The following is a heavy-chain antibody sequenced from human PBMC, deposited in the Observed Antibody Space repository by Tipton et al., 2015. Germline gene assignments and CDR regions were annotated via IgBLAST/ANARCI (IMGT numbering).Heavy chain of an antibody. Sequence: TLSLTCAVYGGSFSGYYWSWIRQPPGMGLEWIGEIIHSGSTNYKATLKSRVTISADTSKNQFSLQLSSVTAADTAVYYCARAAAALDYWGQGTLVTVSS. D-gene: IGHD6-25*01. CDR3: ARAAAALDY. CDR1: GGSFSGYY. CDR2: IIHSGST. V-gene: IGHV4-34*12. J-gene: IGHJ4*02.